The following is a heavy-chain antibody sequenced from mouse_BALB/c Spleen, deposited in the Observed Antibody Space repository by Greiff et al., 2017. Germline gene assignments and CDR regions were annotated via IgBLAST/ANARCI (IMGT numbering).Heavy chain of an antibody. V-gene: IGHV1-82*01. CDR1: GYAFSSSW. CDR3: AREGLGGLLLDY. J-gene: IGHJ2*01. D-gene: IGHD2-3*01. Sequence: QVHVKQSGPELVKPGASVKISCKASGYAFSSSWMNWVKQRPGQGLEWIGRIYPGDGDTNYNGKFKGKATLTADKSSSTAYMQLSSLTSVDSAVYFCAREGLGGLLLDYWGQGTTLTVSS. CDR2: IYPGDGDT.